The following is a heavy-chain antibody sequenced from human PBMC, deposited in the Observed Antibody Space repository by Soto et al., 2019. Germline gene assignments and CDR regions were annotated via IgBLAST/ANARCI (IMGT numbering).Heavy chain of an antibody. V-gene: IGHV3-23*01. D-gene: IGHD3-10*01. CDR3: AKDLSDYPYYYYGMDV. J-gene: IGHJ6*02. CDR1: GFTFSSYA. CDR2: ISGSGGST. Sequence: GGSLRLSCAASGFTFSSYAMSWVRQAPGKGLEWVSAISGSGGSTYYADSVKGRFTISRDNSKNTLYLQMNSLRAEDTAVYYCAKDLSDYPYYYYGMDVWGQGTTVTVSS.